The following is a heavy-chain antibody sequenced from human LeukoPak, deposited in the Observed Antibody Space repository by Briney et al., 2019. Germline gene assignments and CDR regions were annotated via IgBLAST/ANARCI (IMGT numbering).Heavy chain of an antibody. J-gene: IGHJ6*02. V-gene: IGHV3-30-3*01. CDR2: ISYDGSNK. CDR1: GFTFSSYG. CDR3: ARGFRGTTVTSMDV. D-gene: IGHD4-17*01. Sequence: QTGRSLRLSCAACGFTFSSYGMHWVRQAPGKGLEWVAVISYDGSNKYYADSVKGRFTISRDNSKNTLYLQMNSLRAEDTAVYYCARGFRGTTVTSMDVWGQGTTVTVSS.